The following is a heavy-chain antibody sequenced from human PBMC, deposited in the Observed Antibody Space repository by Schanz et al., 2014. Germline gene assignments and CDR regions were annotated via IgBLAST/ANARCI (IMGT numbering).Heavy chain of an antibody. CDR3: ARGVRIDY. CDR2: ISYDGNTK. CDR1: GSTFNSYA. J-gene: IGHJ4*02. D-gene: IGHD3-3*01. V-gene: IGHV3-30-3*01. Sequence: QVQLVESGGGVVQPGGSLRLSCAASGSTFNSYAFHWVRQAPGKGLEWVALISYDGNTKYYADSVKGRFTISRDNSKNTLYLQMNSLRAEDTAVYYCARGVRIDYWGQGTLVTVSS.